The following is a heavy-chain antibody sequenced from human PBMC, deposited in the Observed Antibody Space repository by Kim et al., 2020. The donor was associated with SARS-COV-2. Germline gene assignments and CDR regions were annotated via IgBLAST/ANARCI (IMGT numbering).Heavy chain of an antibody. CDR3: ARDRFGDIMITFGGSGDY. V-gene: IGHV3-21*01. CDR1: GFTFSSYS. CDR2: INSSSSYI. J-gene: IGHJ4*02. Sequence: GGSLRLSCAASGFTFSSYSMNWVRQAPGKELEWVSSINSSSSYIYYADSVKGRFTISRDNAKNSLFLQMNSLRAEDTAVYYCARDRFGDIMITFGGSGDYLGQGTLGTVSS. D-gene: IGHD3-16*01.